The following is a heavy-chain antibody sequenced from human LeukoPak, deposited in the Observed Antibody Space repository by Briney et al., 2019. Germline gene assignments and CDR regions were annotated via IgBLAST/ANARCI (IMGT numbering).Heavy chain of an antibody. CDR1: GYTFTSYG. CDR2: INTNTGNP. D-gene: IGHD1-26*01. CDR3: AREEKGALAEYFQH. V-gene: IGHV7-4-1*02. J-gene: IGHJ1*01. Sequence: ASVKVSCKASGYTFTSYGISWVRQAPGQGLEWMGWINTNTGNPTYAQGFTGRFVFSLDTSVSTAYLQISSLKAEDTAVYYCAREEKGALAEYFQHWGQGTLVTVSS.